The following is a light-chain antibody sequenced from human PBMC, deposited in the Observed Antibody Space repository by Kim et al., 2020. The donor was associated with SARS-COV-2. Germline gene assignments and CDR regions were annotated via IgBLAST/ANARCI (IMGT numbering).Light chain of an antibody. V-gene: IGKV6-21*01. J-gene: IGKJ2*01. CDR3: HQSGTLPYT. Sequence: EVVLTQSPDFQSVTPGEKVTITCRASENIVVSLHWYQQKPDQSPKLLIKYASQSFSGVPSRFSGSGSGTEFTLTINSLEAEDAATYYCHQSGTLPYTFGQGTKLEIK. CDR2: YAS. CDR1: ENIVVS.